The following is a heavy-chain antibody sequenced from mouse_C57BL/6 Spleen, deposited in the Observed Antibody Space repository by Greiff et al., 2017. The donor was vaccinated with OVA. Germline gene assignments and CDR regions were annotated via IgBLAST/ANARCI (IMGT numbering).Heavy chain of an antibody. CDR3: ARGTGFDY. V-gene: IGHV1-61*01. CDR1: GYTFTSHG. J-gene: IGHJ2*01. Sequence: VQLQQPGAELVRPGSSVKLSCKASGYTFTSHGMYWVKQRPGQGLEWIGNIYPSDSETHYNQKFKDKAKLTVDKSSSTAYMQLSSLTSEDSAVYYCARGTGFDYWGKGTTLTVSS. CDR2: IYPSDSET.